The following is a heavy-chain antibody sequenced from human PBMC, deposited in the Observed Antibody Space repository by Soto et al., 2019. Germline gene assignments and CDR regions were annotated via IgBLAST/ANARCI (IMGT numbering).Heavy chain of an antibody. Sequence: GGSLRLSCAASGFTFDDYAMHWVRQAPGKGLEWVSGISWNSGSIGYADSVKGRFTISRDNAKNSLYLQMNSLRAEDTALYYCAKDITVDILTGYYKGAFDIWGQGTMVTVSS. D-gene: IGHD3-9*01. CDR3: AKDITVDILTGYYKGAFDI. J-gene: IGHJ3*02. V-gene: IGHV3-9*01. CDR1: GFTFDDYA. CDR2: ISWNSGSI.